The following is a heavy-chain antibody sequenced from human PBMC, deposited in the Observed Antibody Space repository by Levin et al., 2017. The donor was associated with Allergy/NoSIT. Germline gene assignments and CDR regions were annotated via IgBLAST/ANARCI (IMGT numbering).Heavy chain of an antibody. D-gene: IGHD2-2*01. V-gene: IGHV4-61*01. Sequence: SETLSLTCTVSGGSVSSSNYYWTWIRQSPGKGLEWIGYIDYSGSANYNPSLKSRVTLSISTSENQFSLRLRSVTAGDTAVYYCARGGKYRLRTGVDQWGQGTLVTVSS. CDR2: IDYSGSA. CDR3: ARGGKYRLRTGVDQ. CDR1: GGSVSSSNYY. J-gene: IGHJ1*01.